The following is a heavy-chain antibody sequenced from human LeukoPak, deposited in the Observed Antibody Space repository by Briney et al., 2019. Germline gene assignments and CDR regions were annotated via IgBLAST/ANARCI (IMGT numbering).Heavy chain of an antibody. V-gene: IGHV3-23*01. CDR1: GVTLSNYV. CDR3: AKVTPGPSDY. CDR2: ISGSGGST. Sequence: GGSLRLSCVASGVTLSNYVMSWVRQAPGKGLEWVSAISGSGGSTYYADSVKGRFTISRDNSKNTLYLQMNSLRAEDTAVYYCAKVTPGPSDYWGQGTLVTVSS. D-gene: IGHD2-15*01. J-gene: IGHJ4*02.